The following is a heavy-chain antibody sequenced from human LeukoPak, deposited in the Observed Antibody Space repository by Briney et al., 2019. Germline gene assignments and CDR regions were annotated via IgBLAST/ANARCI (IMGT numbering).Heavy chain of an antibody. V-gene: IGHV1-2*02. J-gene: IGHJ4*02. CDR3: ARSYSSGWYYLPPRGFDY. Sequence: ASVKVSCKASGYTFTGYCMHWVRQAPGQGLEWMGWINPNSGGTNYAQKFQGRVTMTRDTSISTAYMELSRLRSDDTAVYYCARSYSSGWYYLPPRGFDYWGQGTLVTVSS. CDR1: GYTFTGYC. D-gene: IGHD6-19*01. CDR2: INPNSGGT.